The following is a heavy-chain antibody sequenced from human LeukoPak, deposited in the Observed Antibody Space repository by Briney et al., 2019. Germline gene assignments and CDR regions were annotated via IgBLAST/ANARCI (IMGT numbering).Heavy chain of an antibody. CDR2: INHGGST. V-gene: IGHV4-34*01. J-gene: IGHJ4*02. CDR3: ARGRRGDYCIDY. Sequence: PSETLSLTCAVYGGSFSGYYCSWIRQPPGKGLEWIGEINHGGSTNYNPSLKSRVTISVDKSKNQFSLKLSSVTAADTAVYYCARGRRGDYCIDYWGQGTLVTVSS. CDR1: GGSFSGYY. D-gene: IGHD4-17*01.